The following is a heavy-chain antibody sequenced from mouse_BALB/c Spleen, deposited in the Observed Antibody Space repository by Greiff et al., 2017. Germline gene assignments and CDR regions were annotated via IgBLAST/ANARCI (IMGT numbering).Heavy chain of an antibody. D-gene: IGHD1-1*01. Sequence: DVKLQESGPELVKPGASVKISCKASGYTFTGYNMHWVKQSPGKGLEWIGYIYPYNGGTGYNQKFKSKATLTVDNSSSTAYMELRSLTSEDSAVYYCARSHYGRSYAWLAYWGQGTPVTVSA. CDR2: IYPYNGGT. V-gene: IGHV1S29*02. CDR1: GYTFTGYN. J-gene: IGHJ3*01. CDR3: ARSHYGRSYAWLAY.